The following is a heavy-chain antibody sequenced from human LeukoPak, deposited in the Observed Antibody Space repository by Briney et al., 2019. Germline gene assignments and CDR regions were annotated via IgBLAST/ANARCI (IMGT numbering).Heavy chain of an antibody. D-gene: IGHD5-12*01. J-gene: IGHJ6*03. CDR1: GYTFTAYY. Sequence: AASVKVSCKTSGYTFTAYYIHWVRQAPGQGLEWMGWINPNSGGTNYAQKFQGRVTMTRDTSISTVYMELSRLRSDDTAVYYCARRDGYSGPRLGRNYYYYMDVWGKGTTVTVSS. CDR2: INPNSGGT. CDR3: ARRDGYSGPRLGRNYYYYMDV. V-gene: IGHV1-2*02.